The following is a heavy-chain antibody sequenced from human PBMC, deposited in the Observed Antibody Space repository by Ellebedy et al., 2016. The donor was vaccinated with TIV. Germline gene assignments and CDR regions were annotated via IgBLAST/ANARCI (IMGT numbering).Heavy chain of an antibody. J-gene: IGHJ4*02. CDR3: ATHVWGSYRHFDY. D-gene: IGHD3-16*02. CDR1: GFTFSDYG. V-gene: IGHV3-30*02. Sequence: PGGSLRLSCAASGFTFSDYGMHWVRQAPGKGLEWVAFMRYDGSNKYYADSVKGRFTISRDNSENTLCLQMNSLRAEDTALYYCATHVWGSYRHFDYWGQGILVTVSS. CDR2: MRYDGSNK.